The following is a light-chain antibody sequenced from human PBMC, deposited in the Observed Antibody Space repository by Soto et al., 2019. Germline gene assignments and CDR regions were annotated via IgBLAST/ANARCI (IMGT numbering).Light chain of an antibody. J-gene: IGKJ4*01. V-gene: IGKV1-9*01. CDR1: QGISSY. CDR2: AAS. Sequence: DIQLTQSPSFLSASVGDRVTITCRASQGISSYLAWYQQKPGKAPKLLIYAASTLQSGVPSWFSGSGSGTEFTLTISSLQPEDFATYYCQQLNSYGLTFGGGTKVEIK. CDR3: QQLNSYGLT.